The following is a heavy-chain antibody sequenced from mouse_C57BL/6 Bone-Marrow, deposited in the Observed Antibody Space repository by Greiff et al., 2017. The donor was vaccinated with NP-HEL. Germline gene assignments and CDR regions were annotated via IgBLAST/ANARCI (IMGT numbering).Heavy chain of an antibody. CDR1: GYTFTSYW. D-gene: IGHD1-1*01. V-gene: IGHV1-7*01. Sequence: VKLVESGAELAKPGASVKMSCKASGYTFTSYWMHWVKQRPGQGLEWIGYINPSTGYTEYNQKFKDKATLTADKSSSTAYMQLSSLTSEDSAVYYCARRVTTVPYWYFDVWGAGTTVTVSS. CDR3: ARRVTTVPYWYFDV. CDR2: INPSTGYT. J-gene: IGHJ1*01.